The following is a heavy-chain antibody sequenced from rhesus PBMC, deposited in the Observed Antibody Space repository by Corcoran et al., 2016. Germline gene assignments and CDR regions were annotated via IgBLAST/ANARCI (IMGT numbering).Heavy chain of an antibody. CDR1: GGSITSGTSY. V-gene: IGHV4-122*02. J-gene: IGHJ6*01. CDR3: ACRIGMNYSLHS. D-gene: IGHD3-9*01. Sequence: QVQLQESGPGLVKPSATLSLACAVSGGSITSGTSYWSWFRMPPGKALQGIGFSMIKSDTDNNPSLNDHVTIYGNTSKTQFALNRNPVTAAGTAVYDCACRIGMNYSLHSWGQGVVVTVSS. CDR2: SMIKSDT.